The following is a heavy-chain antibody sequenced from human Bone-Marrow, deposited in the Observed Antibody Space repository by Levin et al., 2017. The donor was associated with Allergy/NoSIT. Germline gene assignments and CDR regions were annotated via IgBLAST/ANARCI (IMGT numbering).Heavy chain of an antibody. D-gene: IGHD3-9*01. V-gene: IGHV4-34*01. CDR1: GGSFSGYY. CDR3: ARGPYYDILTGYSRGDDASDI. Sequence: LQTLSLTCAVYGGSFSGYYWSWIRQPPGKGLEWIGEINHSGSTNYNPSLKSRVTISVDTSKNQFSLKLRSVTAADTAVYYCARGPYYDILTGYSRGDDASDIWGQGTLVTVSS. CDR2: INHSGST. J-gene: IGHJ3*02.